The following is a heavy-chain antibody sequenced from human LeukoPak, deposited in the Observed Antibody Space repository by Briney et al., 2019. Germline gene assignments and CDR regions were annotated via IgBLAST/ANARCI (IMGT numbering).Heavy chain of an antibody. J-gene: IGHJ6*02. CDR3: TRSRVAVVGGGYYYYGMDV. V-gene: IGHV3-73*01. CDR1: GFTFSGSA. CDR2: IRSKANSYAT. Sequence: GGSLRLSCAASGFTFSGSAMHWVRQASGKGLEWVGRIRSKANSYATAYAASVEGKFTISRDDSNNTAYLQMNSLKTEDTAVYYFTRSRVAVVGGGYYYYGMDVWGQGTTVTVSS. D-gene: IGHD6-19*01.